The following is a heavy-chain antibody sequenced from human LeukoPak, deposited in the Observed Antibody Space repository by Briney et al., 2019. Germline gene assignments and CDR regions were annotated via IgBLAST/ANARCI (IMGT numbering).Heavy chain of an antibody. J-gene: IGHJ4*02. CDR1: RGTFRSYA. Sequence: ASVKVSRKASRGTFRSYAISWVRQAPGQGLEWMGGIIPIFGTANYAQKFQGRVTITTDESTSTAYMELSSLRSEDTAVYYCAIDTRGSFDYWGQGTLVTVSS. CDR2: IIPIFGTA. V-gene: IGHV1-69*05. D-gene: IGHD3-10*01. CDR3: AIDTRGSFDY.